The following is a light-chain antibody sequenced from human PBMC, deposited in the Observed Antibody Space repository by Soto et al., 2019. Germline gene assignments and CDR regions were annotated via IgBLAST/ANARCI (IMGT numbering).Light chain of an antibody. CDR3: QEYIQWPPGM. Sequence: EIVLTQSPGTLSLSPGERATLSCRAGQSVISDYVAWYQHKPGQAPRLLIFEASTRAAGIPDRFSGSGSGTDFTLTISSLQSEDFAVYYCQEYIQWPPGMFGPGTTVDIK. J-gene: IGKJ1*01. CDR2: EAS. V-gene: IGKV3D-15*01. CDR1: QSVISD.